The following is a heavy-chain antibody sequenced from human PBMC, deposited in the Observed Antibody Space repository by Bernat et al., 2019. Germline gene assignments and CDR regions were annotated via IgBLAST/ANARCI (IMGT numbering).Heavy chain of an antibody. V-gene: IGHV4-39*01. Sequence: QLQLQESGPGLVKPSETLSLTCTVSGGSISGSSYYWAWVRQPPGKGPEGIGSVYYSGSTYYNPSLKSRVTISVDTSKNQFSLKLRSVTAADTAVYYCTRRTTTVTTSWFDSWGQGTLVTVSS. J-gene: IGHJ5*01. CDR1: GGSISGSSYY. CDR2: VYYSGST. D-gene: IGHD4-17*01. CDR3: TRRTTTVTTSWFDS.